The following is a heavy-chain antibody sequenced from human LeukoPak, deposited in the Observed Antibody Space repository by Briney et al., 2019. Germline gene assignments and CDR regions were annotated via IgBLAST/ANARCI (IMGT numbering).Heavy chain of an antibody. CDR3: ARRRQSLRIDY. Sequence: GSLRLSCAASGFTFSSYSINWVRQPPGKGLEWIGEINHSGSTNYNPSLKSRVTISVDTSKNQFSLKLGSVTAADTAVYYCARRRQSLRIDYWGQGTLVTVSS. CDR2: INHSGST. CDR1: GFTFSSYS. J-gene: IGHJ4*02. D-gene: IGHD6-19*01. V-gene: IGHV4-34*01.